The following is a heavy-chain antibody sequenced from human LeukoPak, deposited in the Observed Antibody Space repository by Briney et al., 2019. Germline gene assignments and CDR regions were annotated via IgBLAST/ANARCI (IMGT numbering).Heavy chain of an antibody. CDR3: AREELAAVPEIY. CDR2: ISGSGGST. Sequence: GGSLRLSCAASGFTFSSYAMSWVRQAPGKGLEWVSVISGSGGSTYYADSVKGRFTISRDNSRNTLYLQMNSLRPEDTAVYYCAREELAAVPEIYWGQGTLVTVSS. J-gene: IGHJ4*02. D-gene: IGHD6-13*01. V-gene: IGHV3-23*01. CDR1: GFTFSSYA.